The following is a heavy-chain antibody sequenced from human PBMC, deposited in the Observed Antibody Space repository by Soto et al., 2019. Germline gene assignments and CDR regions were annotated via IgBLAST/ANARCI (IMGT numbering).Heavy chain of an antibody. CDR1: GFSLSTSGVG. CDR2: IYWDDDK. Sequence: SGPTLVNPTQTLTLTCTFSGFSLSTSGVGVGWIRQPPGKALEWLALIYWDDDKRYSPSLKSRLTITKDTSKNQVVLAMTNMDPVDTATYYCAHRPSYCSGGSCYSGFDYWGQGTLVTVSS. CDR3: AHRPSYCSGGSCYSGFDY. D-gene: IGHD2-15*01. J-gene: IGHJ4*02. V-gene: IGHV2-5*02.